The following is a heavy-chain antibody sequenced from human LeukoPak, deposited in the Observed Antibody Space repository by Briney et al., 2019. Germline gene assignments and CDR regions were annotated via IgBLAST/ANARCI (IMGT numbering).Heavy chain of an antibody. CDR3: AKFPMDGY. Sequence: GGSLRLSCAASGFTFNNYYMSWIRQAPGEGLEWLSYVTNSGLTKYYAASVRGRFTISRDNAKNSVYLQMNSLRAEDTAVYYCAKFPMDGYWGQGTLVTVSS. CDR2: VTNSGLTK. CDR1: GFTFNNYY. D-gene: IGHD2-2*03. J-gene: IGHJ4*02. V-gene: IGHV3-11*01.